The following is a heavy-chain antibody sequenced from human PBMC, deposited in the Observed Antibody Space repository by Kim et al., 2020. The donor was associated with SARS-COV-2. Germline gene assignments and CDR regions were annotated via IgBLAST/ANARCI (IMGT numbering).Heavy chain of an antibody. V-gene: IGHV3-49*03. D-gene: IGHD6-13*01. CDR2: IRSKAYGGTT. Sequence: GGSLRLSCTASGFTFGDYAMSWFRQAPGKGLEWVGFIRSKAYGGTTEYAASVKGRFTISRDDSKSIAYLQMNSLKTEDTAVYYCTRGGFYSVNSSWYKVNYYYGMDVWGQGTTVTVSS. J-gene: IGHJ6*02. CDR3: TRGGFYSVNSSWYKVNYYYGMDV. CDR1: GFTFGDYA.